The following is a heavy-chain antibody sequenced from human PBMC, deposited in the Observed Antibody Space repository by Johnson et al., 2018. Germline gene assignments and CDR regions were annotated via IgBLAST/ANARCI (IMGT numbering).Heavy chain of an antibody. J-gene: IGHJ3*01. CDR2: ISGNTDTI. CDR1: GFTFSGYS. CDR3: ARDFGFDTFEV. D-gene: IGHD3-16*01. Sequence: EVQLVESGGGLLQPGGSLRLSCAASGFTFSGYSMNWVRQAPGKGLEWVSSISGNTDTIYYAYSVKGRFTVSGENAKNSLSLQIKSLRAEDSAVYYCARDFGFDTFEVWGEGTMVTVSS. V-gene: IGHV3-48*01.